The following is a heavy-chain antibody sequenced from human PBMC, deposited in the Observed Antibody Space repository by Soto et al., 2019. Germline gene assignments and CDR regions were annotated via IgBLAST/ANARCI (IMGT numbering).Heavy chain of an antibody. CDR2: INPSGGST. CDR1: GYTFTSYY. J-gene: IGHJ4*02. D-gene: IGHD3-3*01. Sequence: ASVKVSCKASGYTFTSYYMHWVRQAPGQGLEWMGIINPSGGSTSYAQKFQGRVTMTRDTSTSTVYMELSSLRSEDTAVYYCARDRSLRFLEWFSGVDYWGQGTLVTVS. CDR3: ARDRSLRFLEWFSGVDY. V-gene: IGHV1-46*03.